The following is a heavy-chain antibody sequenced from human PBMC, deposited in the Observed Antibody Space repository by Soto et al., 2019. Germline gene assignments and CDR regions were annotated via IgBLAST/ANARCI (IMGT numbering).Heavy chain of an antibody. CDR3: ARSPNYYYYGFDV. CDR1: GGSVSSGDYF. Sequence: ILSLTCTVSGGSVSSGDYFWSWLRQSPGTRLEWIAYIYYSGSTNYNPSLKSRATISVDTSKSQVSLTLTSMTAADAALYYCARSPNYYYYGFDVWGQGNAVTVSS. J-gene: IGHJ6*02. V-gene: IGHV4-61*08. CDR2: IYYSGST. D-gene: IGHD3-10*01.